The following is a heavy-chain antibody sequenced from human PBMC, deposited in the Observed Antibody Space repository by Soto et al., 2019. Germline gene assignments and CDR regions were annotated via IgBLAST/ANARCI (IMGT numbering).Heavy chain of an antibody. Sequence: SLRLSCEASGFTFSSYPMSWVRQAPGKGLEWVSSISGSGGDTYYAESVNGRFTISRDNSKNTLYMQMNVLRAEDTALYYCAKVNTIFGVDYYYYGMDVWGQGTTVTVSS. CDR3: AKVNTIFGVDYYYYGMDV. V-gene: IGHV3-23*01. J-gene: IGHJ6*02. CDR1: GFTFSSYP. D-gene: IGHD3-3*01. CDR2: ISGSGGDT.